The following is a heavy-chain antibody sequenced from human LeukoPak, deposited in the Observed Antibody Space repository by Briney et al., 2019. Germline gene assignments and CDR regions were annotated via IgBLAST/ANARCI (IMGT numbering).Heavy chain of an antibody. J-gene: IGHJ6*02. CDR3: ASMGYCSSTSCSAGYYGTDV. V-gene: IGHV1-69*13. D-gene: IGHD2-2*01. Sequence: ASVKVSCKASGGTFSSYAISWVRQAPGQGLEWMGGIIPIFGTANYAQKFQGRVTITADESTSTAYMELSSLRSEDTAVYYCASMGYCSSTSCSAGYYGTDVWGQGTTVTVSS. CDR1: GGTFSSYA. CDR2: IIPIFGTA.